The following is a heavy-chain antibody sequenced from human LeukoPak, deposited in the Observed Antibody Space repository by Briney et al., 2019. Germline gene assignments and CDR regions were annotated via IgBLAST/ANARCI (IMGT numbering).Heavy chain of an antibody. CDR1: GYILTGYY. CDR2: INPNSGDT. CDR3: ARFYSGWYSDY. Sequence: ASVKVSCKASGYILTGYYMHWVRQAPGQGLDWMGWINPNSGDTNYAQKFQGRVTMTSDTSISTAYMELSRLRSDDTAVYYCARFYSGWYSDYWGQGTLVTVSS. V-gene: IGHV1-2*02. J-gene: IGHJ4*02. D-gene: IGHD6-19*01.